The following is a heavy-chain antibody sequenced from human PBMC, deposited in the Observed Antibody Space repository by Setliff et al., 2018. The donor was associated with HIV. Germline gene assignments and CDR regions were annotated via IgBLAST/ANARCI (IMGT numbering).Heavy chain of an antibody. CDR1: GYSISSGYY. CDR2: IHHSGTT. D-gene: IGHD1-26*01. J-gene: IGHJ4*02. CDR3: ARVPHRVVGTTTLLYHFDY. Sequence: SETLSLTCAVSGYSISSGYYWAWIRQSPGKGLDWIGSIHHSGTTYYNPSLKSRVTISVDTTTNQVSLQVNSVTAVDTAVYYCARVPHRVVGTTTLLYHFDYWGLGALVTVSS. V-gene: IGHV4-38-2*01.